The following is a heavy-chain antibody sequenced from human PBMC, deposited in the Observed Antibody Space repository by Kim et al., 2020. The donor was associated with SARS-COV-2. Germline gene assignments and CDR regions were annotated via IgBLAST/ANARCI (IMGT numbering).Heavy chain of an antibody. CDR1: GFTFDDYA. V-gene: IGHV3-9*01. Sequence: GGSLRLSCAASGFTFDDYAMHWVRQAPGKGLEWVSGISWNSGSIGYADSVKGRFTISRDNAKNSLYLQMNSLRAEDTALYYCAKGYDSSGYLMGVTAFDIWGQGTMVTVSS. J-gene: IGHJ3*02. CDR2: ISWNSGSI. CDR3: AKGYDSSGYLMGVTAFDI. D-gene: IGHD3-22*01.